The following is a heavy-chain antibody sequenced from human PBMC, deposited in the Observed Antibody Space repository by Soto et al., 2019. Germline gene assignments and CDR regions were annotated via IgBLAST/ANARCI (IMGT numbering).Heavy chain of an antibody. CDR1: GYTFTSYG. J-gene: IGHJ4*02. D-gene: IGHD6-13*01. Sequence: VASVKVSCKASGYTFTSYGISWVRQAPGQGLEWMGWISAYNGNTNYAQKLQGRVTMTTDTSTSTAYMELRSLRSDDTAVYYCARDGYSSSWYGFDYWGQGTLVTVSS. CDR2: ISAYNGNT. V-gene: IGHV1-18*01. CDR3: ARDGYSSSWYGFDY.